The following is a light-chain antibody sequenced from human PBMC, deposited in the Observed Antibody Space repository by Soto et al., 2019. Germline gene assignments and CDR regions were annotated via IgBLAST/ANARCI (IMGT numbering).Light chain of an antibody. CDR1: QSVSSSY. Sequence: EIVLTQSPGTLSLSPGERATLSCRACQSVSSSYLTWYQQKPGQAPRLLISGASSKATGIPDRFSGSGSGTDFILTISRLEPEDFAVYYCQQYGGSLTWTFGQGTKVDIK. V-gene: IGKV3-20*01. CDR3: QQYGGSLTWT. CDR2: GAS. J-gene: IGKJ1*01.